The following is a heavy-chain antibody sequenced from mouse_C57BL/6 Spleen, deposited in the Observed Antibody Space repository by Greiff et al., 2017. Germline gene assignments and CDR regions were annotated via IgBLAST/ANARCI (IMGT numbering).Heavy chain of an antibody. V-gene: IGHV1-53*01. CDR2: INPRNGGT. Sequence: VQLQQPGTELVKPGASVKLSCKASGYTFTSYWMHWVKQRPGQGLEWIGNINPRNGGTNYNEKFKSKAILTVDKSSSTAYMQLSSLTSVDSAVYYCARKRGYDAGFAYWGQGTLVTVSA. CDR1: GYTFTSYW. J-gene: IGHJ3*01. D-gene: IGHD2-2*01. CDR3: ARKRGYDAGFAY.